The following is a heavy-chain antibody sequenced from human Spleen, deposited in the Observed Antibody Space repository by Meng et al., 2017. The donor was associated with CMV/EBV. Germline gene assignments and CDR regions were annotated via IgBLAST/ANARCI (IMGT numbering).Heavy chain of an antibody. CDR3: ARDYYDIEGQEYDCFDP. Sequence: SVKGSCKASGGTFSSYAFSWVRQAPGQGLEWMGGIIPIFGTANYAQKFQGRVTITTDESTSTAYMELSSLRSEDTAVYFCARDYYDIEGQEYDCFDPWGQGTLVTVSS. CDR2: IIPIFGTA. V-gene: IGHV1-69*05. D-gene: IGHD3-9*01. CDR1: GGTFSSYA. J-gene: IGHJ5*02.